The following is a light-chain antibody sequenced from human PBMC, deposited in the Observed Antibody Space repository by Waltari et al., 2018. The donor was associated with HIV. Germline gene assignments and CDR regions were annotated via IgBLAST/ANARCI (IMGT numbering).Light chain of an antibody. CDR2: EVN. CDR1: SSDVGSYYL. V-gene: IGLV2-23*02. Sequence: QSALTQPASVSGSPGQSITISCTGTSSDVGSYYLVSWYQQHPGKAPNRMIYEVNKRPSRVSNRFSGSKSGNTASLTISGLQAEDEADFYCCSYAGSSTLVFGGGTKLTVL. J-gene: IGLJ3*02. CDR3: CSYAGSSTLV.